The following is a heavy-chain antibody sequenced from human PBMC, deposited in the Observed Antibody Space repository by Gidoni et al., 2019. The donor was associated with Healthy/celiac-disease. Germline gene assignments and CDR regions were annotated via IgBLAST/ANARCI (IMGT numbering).Heavy chain of an antibody. Sequence: EVQLLESGGGLVQPGGSLRLYWTASGLSFRSYAVSWVRQAPGKGLAWVSAISGSGGSTYYADTVKGRFTISRDNSKNTLSLQMNSLRAEDTAVYYCAKDPDPYCGGDWEYYFDSWGQGTLVTVSS. D-gene: IGHD2-21*02. V-gene: IGHV3-23*01. J-gene: IGHJ4*02. CDR1: GLSFRSYA. CDR3: AKDPDPYCGGDWEYYFDS. CDR2: ISGSGGST.